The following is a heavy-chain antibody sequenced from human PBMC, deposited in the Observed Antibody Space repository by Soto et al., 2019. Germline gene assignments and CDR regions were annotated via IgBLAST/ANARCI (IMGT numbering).Heavy chain of an antibody. CDR1: GSSSSIYE. CDR3: ARDRAAGGY. CDR2: ISSGGSTV. J-gene: IGHJ4*02. V-gene: IGHV3-48*03. Sequence: EVQLVESGEGWIQPGGSLKLSWEAPGSSSSIYELNWVRQAPGKGLGWVAYISSGGSTVHYAVSVRARFTVSRDNARNSLYLQMNTLRVEDTALYYCARDRAAGGYWGQGTLVTVSS. D-gene: IGHD6-13*01.